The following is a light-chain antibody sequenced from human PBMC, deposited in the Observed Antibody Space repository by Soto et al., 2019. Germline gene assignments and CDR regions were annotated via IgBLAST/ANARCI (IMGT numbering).Light chain of an antibody. CDR1: QGISSY. V-gene: IGKV1-9*01. CDR3: QPLNSYPLT. Sequence: DIQLTQSPSFLSASVGDRVTITCRASQGISSYLVWYQQKPGKAPKLLIYGASTLQSGVPSRFSGSGSGTEFTLTISSLQPEDFAPYYCQPLNSYPLTFGGGTKVEIK. CDR2: GAS. J-gene: IGKJ4*01.